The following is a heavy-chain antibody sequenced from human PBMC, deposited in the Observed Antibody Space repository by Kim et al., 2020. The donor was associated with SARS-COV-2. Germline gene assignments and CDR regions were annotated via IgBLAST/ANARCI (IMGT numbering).Heavy chain of an antibody. V-gene: IGHV4-4*02. CDR3: ASNRPDPYYYGMDV. Sequence: TPSIKSRVTTSVDKSKNQFSLKLSSVTAADTAVYYCASNRPDPYYYGMDVWGQGTTVTVSS. J-gene: IGHJ6*02.